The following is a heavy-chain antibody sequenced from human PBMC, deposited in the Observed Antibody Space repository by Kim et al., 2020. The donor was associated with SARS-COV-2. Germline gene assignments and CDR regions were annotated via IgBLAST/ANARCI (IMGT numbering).Heavy chain of an antibody. J-gene: IGHJ3*02. D-gene: IGHD1-26*01. Sequence: ASVKVSCKASGYTFTGYYMHWVRQAPGQGLECMGWINPNSGGTNYAQKFQGRVTMTRDTSISTAYMELSRLRSDDTAVYYCAWEGAGISSRAFDIWGQGTMVTVSS. CDR3: AWEGAGISSRAFDI. CDR2: INPNSGGT. CDR1: GYTFTGYY. V-gene: IGHV1-2*02.